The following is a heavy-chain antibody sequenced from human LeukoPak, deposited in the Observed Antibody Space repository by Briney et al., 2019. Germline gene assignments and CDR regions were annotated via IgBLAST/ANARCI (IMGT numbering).Heavy chain of an antibody. Sequence: PSETLSLTCTVSGGSISSSSYYWGWIRQPPGKGLEWIGSIYYSGSTYYNPSLKSRVTMSVDTSKNQFSLKLSSVTAADTAVYYCARDPPSVAGGDDAFDIWGQGTMVTVSS. CDR1: GGSISSSSYY. CDR2: IYYSGST. V-gene: IGHV4-39*07. CDR3: ARDPPSVAGGDDAFDI. J-gene: IGHJ3*02. D-gene: IGHD3-16*01.